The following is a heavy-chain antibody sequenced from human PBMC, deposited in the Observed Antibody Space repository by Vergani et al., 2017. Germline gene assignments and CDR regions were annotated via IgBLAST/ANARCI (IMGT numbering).Heavy chain of an antibody. CDR1: GFTFSSYD. CDR3: ARDFNRAYYDSSGYPGYYYYGMDV. Sequence: VQLVESGGGLVQPGGSLRLSCAASGFTFSSYDMHWVRQATGKGLEWVSAIGTAGDTYYPGSVKGRFTISRENAKNSLYLQMNSLRDEDTAVYYCARDFNRAYYDSSGYPGYYYYGMDVWGQGP. CDR2: IGTAGDT. D-gene: IGHD3-22*01. J-gene: IGHJ6*02. V-gene: IGHV3-13*04.